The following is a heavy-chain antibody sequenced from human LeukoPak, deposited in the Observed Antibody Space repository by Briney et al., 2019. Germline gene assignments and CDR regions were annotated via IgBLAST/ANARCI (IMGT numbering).Heavy chain of an antibody. J-gene: IGHJ5*01. D-gene: IGHD6-19*01. CDR1: GYTFTSYY. Sequence: GASVKVSCKASGYTFTSYYIHWVRQAPGQGLEWMGIINPSDGRTNYAQRFQGRVTVSRDTSTNMVYMELDRLRSEDTPVYYCATHDRIAVARPYFLDSWGHGALVTVSP. CDR3: ATHDRIAVARPYFLDS. CDR2: INPSDGRT. V-gene: IGHV1-46*01.